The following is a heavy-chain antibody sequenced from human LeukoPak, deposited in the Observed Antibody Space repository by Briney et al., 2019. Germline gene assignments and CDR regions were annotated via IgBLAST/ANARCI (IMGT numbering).Heavy chain of an antibody. CDR3: ARYYDSSGPYANDAFDI. J-gene: IGHJ3*02. V-gene: IGHV4-34*01. CDR2: LNHSGST. CDR1: GGSFSGYY. D-gene: IGHD3-22*01. Sequence: SETLSLTCAVYGGSFSGYYWSSIPQPPGKGLECIGELNHSGSTNDNPSLKSRVTISVATSKNQFTLKLSSVTAADTAVYYCARYYDSSGPYANDAFDIWGQGTMVTVSS.